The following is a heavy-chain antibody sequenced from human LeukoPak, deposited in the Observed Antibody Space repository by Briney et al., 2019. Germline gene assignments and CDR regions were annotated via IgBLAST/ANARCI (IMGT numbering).Heavy chain of an antibody. CDR2: ISYDGSNK. J-gene: IGHJ4*02. CDR3: AKHIVVVTGKSDY. V-gene: IGHV3-30*18. CDR1: GFTFSSFG. D-gene: IGHD2-21*02. Sequence: PGGSLRLSCALSGFTFSSFGMHSVPEAPGKGLEWRAVISYDGSNKYYADSVKGRFTISRDNSKNTLYLQMNSLRAEDTAVYYCAKHIVVVTGKSDYWGQGTLVTVSS.